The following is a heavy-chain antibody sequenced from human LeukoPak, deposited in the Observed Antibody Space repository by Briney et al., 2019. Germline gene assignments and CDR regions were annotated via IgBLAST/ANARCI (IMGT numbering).Heavy chain of an antibody. V-gene: IGHV4-59*01. CDR2: MYYSGST. Sequence: SETLSLTCTVSGGSISSYYWSWIRQPPGKGLEWIGYMYYSGSTNYNPSLKSRVTISVDTSKNQFSLKLSSVTAADTAVYYCASSYSGSYDTGSFDYFNYWGQGTLVTVSS. CDR3: ASSYSGSYDTGSFDYFNY. D-gene: IGHD1-26*01. J-gene: IGHJ4*02. CDR1: GGSISSYY.